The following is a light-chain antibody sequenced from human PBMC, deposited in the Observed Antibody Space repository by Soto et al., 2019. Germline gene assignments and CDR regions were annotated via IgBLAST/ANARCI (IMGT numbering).Light chain of an antibody. J-gene: IGLJ3*02. CDR1: SSDVGGYNY. Sequence: QSALTQPPSASGSPGQSVTISCTGTSSDVGGYNYVSWYQQHPGQAPKLMIYEVNKRPSGVPDRFSGSKFGSTASLTVSGLQAEDEADYYCSSYASGSVWVFGGGTKLTVL. CDR3: SSYASGSVWV. V-gene: IGLV2-8*01. CDR2: EVN.